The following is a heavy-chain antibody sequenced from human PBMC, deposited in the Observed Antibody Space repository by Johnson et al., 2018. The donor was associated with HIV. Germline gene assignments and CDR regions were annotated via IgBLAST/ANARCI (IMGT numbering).Heavy chain of an antibody. D-gene: IGHD3-3*01. J-gene: IGHJ3*02. CDR1: GFTFDDYG. V-gene: IGHV3-15*05. Sequence: VQLVESGGGVVQPGRSLRLSCAASGFTFDDYGMSWVRKAPGKGLEWVGRIKSKTDGGTTDYAAPVKGRFTISRDDSKNTLYLQMNSLRAEDTALYYCARPVFGVVSSPIDAFGIWGQGTMVTVSS. CDR2: IKSKTDGGTT. CDR3: ARPVFGVVSSPIDAFGI.